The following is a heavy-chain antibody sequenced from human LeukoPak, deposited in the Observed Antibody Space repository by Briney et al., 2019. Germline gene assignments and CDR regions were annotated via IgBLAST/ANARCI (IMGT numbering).Heavy chain of an antibody. D-gene: IGHD3-22*01. Sequence: KIGGFLRLSCAASGFTFSSYSMNWVRQAPGKGLEWVSSISSSSSYIYYADSVKGRFTISRDDAKNSLYLQMNSLRAEDTAVYYCARDRLPTYYYDSSGYTTDYWGQGTLVTVSS. J-gene: IGHJ4*02. CDR3: ARDRLPTYYYDSSGYTTDY. CDR1: GFTFSSYS. CDR2: ISSSSSYI. V-gene: IGHV3-21*01.